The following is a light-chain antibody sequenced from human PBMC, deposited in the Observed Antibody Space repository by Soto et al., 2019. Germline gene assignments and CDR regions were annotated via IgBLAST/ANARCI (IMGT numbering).Light chain of an antibody. V-gene: IGLV2-14*01. CDR3: SSYTGSSTFV. Sequence: QSALTQPASVSGSPGQSITISCTGTSSDVGGYDYVSWYQQLPGKAPKLLIYDVNNRPSGVSHRFSGSKSGNTASLTISGLQAEDEADYYCSSYTGSSTFVFGTGTSSPS. CDR1: SSDVGGYDY. CDR2: DVN. J-gene: IGLJ1*01.